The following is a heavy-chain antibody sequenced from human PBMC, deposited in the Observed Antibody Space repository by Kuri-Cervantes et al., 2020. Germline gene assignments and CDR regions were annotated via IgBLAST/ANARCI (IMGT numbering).Heavy chain of an antibody. Sequence: GGSLRLSCAASGFAFDDYGMNWVRQAPGKGLEWVSAIGGSGGSTYYADSVKGRFTISRDNSKNTLYLQMNSLRAEDTAVYYCARRVAPRAFDIWGQGTMVTVSS. CDR3: ARRVAPRAFDI. D-gene: IGHD3-3*01. J-gene: IGHJ3*02. CDR1: GFAFDDYG. CDR2: IGGSGGST. V-gene: IGHV3-23*01.